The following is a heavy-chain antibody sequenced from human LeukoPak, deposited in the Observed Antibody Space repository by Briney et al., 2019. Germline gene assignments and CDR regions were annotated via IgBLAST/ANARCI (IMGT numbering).Heavy chain of an antibody. CDR2: ISGSGGST. V-gene: IGHV3-23*01. CDR1: GFTFSSYA. CDR3: AKESVVVVPAARDY. J-gene: IGHJ4*02. D-gene: IGHD2-2*01. Sequence: GGSLRLSCAASGFTFSSYAMSWVRQAPGKGLEWVSAISGSGGSTYYADSVKGRFTISRDNSKNALYLQMNSLRAGDTAVYYCAKESVVVVPAARDYWGQGTLVTVSS.